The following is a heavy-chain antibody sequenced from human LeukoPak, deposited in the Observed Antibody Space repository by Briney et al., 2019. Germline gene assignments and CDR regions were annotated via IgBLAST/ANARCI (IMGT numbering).Heavy chain of an antibody. D-gene: IGHD6-6*01. CDR1: GGSISSSSYY. J-gene: IGHJ4*02. CDR2: IYHSGST. V-gene: IGHV4-39*07. Sequence: SETLSLTCTVSGGSISSSSYYWGWIRQPPGKGLEWIGSIYHSGSTYYNASLKSRVTISGDTSKNQFSLKLSSVTAADTAVYYCARGGSIAARLDYWGQGTLVTVSS. CDR3: ARGGSIAARLDY.